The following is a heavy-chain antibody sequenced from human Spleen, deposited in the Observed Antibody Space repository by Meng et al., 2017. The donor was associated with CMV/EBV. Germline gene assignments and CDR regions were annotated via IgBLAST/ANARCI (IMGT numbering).Heavy chain of an antibody. Sequence: GESLKISCSASGFTFSSYSMNWVRQAPGKGLEWVSSISMSSRYIYYAGSVKGRFTISRDNAKNSLYLQVNSLRAEDTAVYYCARGFLEWYWGQGTLVTVSS. V-gene: IGHV3-21*01. J-gene: IGHJ4*02. D-gene: IGHD3-3*01. CDR3: ARGFLEWY. CDR2: ISMSSRYI. CDR1: GFTFSSYS.